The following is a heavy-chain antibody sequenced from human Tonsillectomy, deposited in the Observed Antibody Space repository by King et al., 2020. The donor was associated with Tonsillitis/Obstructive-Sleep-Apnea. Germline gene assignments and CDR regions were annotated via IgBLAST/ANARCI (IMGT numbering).Heavy chain of an antibody. CDR1: GGSINSSDW. CDR3: TRGNITHRDWFDP. Sequence: VPLQESGPGLVKPSGTLSLTCAVSGGSINSSDWWSWVRQPPGKGLEWIGEIYHDGSTNSNPSLQSRVTISVDKSKNHFSLKLTSVTAADTAVYYCTRGNITHRDWFDPWGQGTLVTVSS. CDR2: IYHDGST. V-gene: IGHV4-4*02. D-gene: IGHD1-14*01. J-gene: IGHJ5*02.